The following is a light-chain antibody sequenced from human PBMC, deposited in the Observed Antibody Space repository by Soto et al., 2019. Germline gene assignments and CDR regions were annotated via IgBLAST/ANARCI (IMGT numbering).Light chain of an antibody. CDR3: QQFNNYPT. J-gene: IGKJ5*01. Sequence: AIQLTQSPSSLSASVGDRVTITCRASQGISSALAWYQQKPGKAPKLLIYDASSLETGVPLRFSGSGSGTDFTLTINNLQPQHLATYYWQQFNNYPTFGQRTRLEIK. V-gene: IGKV1D-13*01. CDR1: QGISSA. CDR2: DAS.